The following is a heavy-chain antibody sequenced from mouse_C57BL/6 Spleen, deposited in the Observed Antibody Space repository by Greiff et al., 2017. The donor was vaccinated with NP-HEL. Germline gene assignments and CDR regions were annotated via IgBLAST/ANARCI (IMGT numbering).Heavy chain of an antibody. Sequence: EVKGVASGGGLVQPGGFLRLSFAASGFPFPDYYMSWVRPPPGTALVGLGFFRNKDNVYTTEYSASVNGRFTISRENSQSILYLQMNAMRAEDSATQYGARYMRSNCDWYFDVWGTGTTVTVSS. CDR2: FRNKDNVYTT. CDR3: ARYMRSNCDWYFDV. CDR1: GFPFPDYY. V-gene: IGHV7-3*01. D-gene: IGHD2-5*01. J-gene: IGHJ1*03.